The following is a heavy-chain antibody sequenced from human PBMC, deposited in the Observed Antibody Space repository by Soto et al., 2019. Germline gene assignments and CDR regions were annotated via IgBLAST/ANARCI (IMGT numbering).Heavy chain of an antibody. V-gene: IGHV1-46*03. Sequence: ASVKVSCKAPGYTFTSSYMHWVRQAPGQGVEWMGIINPSGGSTSYAQKFQGRVTMTRETSTSTVYMELSSLRSADTAVFYCARDLTESGLRYFDGCAGEDYYDMDVWGKGTTVTVSS. D-gene: IGHD3-9*01. CDR3: ARDLTESGLRYFDGCAGEDYYDMDV. CDR1: GYTFTSSY. CDR2: INPSGGST. J-gene: IGHJ6*03.